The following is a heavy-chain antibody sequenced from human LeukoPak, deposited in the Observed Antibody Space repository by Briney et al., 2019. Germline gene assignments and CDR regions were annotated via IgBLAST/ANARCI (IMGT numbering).Heavy chain of an antibody. V-gene: IGHV3-15*01. CDR1: GLTFSNAW. J-gene: IGHJ6*02. CDR3: TTDRRTYGMDV. Sequence: GGSLRLSCAASGLTFSNAWMSWVRQAPGKGLEWVGRIKSKTDGETTDYAAPVKGRFTISRDDSRNTLYLQMNSLKTEDTAVYYCTTDRRTYGMDVWGQGTTVTVSS. CDR2: IKSKTDGETT.